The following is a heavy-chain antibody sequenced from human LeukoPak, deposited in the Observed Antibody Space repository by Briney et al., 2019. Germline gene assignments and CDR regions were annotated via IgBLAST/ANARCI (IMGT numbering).Heavy chain of an antibody. CDR1: GYTFTSYG. J-gene: IGHJ4*02. CDR3: AREEYCTNGVCYTLDY. D-gene: IGHD2-8*01. CDR2: ISAYNGNT. V-gene: IGHV1-18*01. Sequence: ASVKVSCKASGYTFTSYGISWVRQAPGQGLVWMGWISAYNGNTNYAQKLQGRVTMTTDTSTSTAYMELRSLRSDDTAVYYCAREEYCTNGVCYTLDYWGQGTLVTVSS.